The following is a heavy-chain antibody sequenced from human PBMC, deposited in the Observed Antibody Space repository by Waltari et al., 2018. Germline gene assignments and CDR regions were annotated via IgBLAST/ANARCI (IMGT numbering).Heavy chain of an antibody. J-gene: IGHJ6*03. Sequence: QVQLVESGGGVVQPGTSLRLSCAASGFTFSSYPMHWVRQAPGEGLDWVAVISSDGSKKYYADSVKGRFTVSRDNSKNTLDLQMDSLRPEDTALYYCARTYESGSYYYYMDVWGRGTTVAISS. CDR1: GFTFSSYP. V-gene: IGHV3-30*04. CDR2: ISSDGSKK. CDR3: ARTYESGSYYYYMDV. D-gene: IGHD3-3*01.